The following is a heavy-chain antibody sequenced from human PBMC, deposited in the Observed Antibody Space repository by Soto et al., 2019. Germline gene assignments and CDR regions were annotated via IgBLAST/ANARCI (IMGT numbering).Heavy chain of an antibody. V-gene: IGHV3-23*01. CDR1: GFTFSNSA. Sequence: GGSLRLSCAASGFTFSNSAMSWVRQAPGKGLDWVSAISGSGGSTYYADSVKGRFTISRDNSKNTLYLQMNSLRAEDTAVYYCAKSWTTVTTLEDYWGQGTLVTVSS. D-gene: IGHD4-17*01. J-gene: IGHJ4*02. CDR3: AKSWTTVTTLEDY. CDR2: ISGSGGST.